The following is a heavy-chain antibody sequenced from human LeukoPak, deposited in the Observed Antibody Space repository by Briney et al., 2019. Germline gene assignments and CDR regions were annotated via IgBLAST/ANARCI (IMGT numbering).Heavy chain of an antibody. D-gene: IGHD3-22*01. CDR1: GGSISSYY. J-gene: IGHJ4*02. Sequence: PSETLSFTCTVSGGSISSYYWSWIRQPPGKGLEWIGYIYYSGSTNYNPSLKSRVTISVDTSKNQFSLKLSSVTAADTAVYYCARDDSSGNIDYWGQGTLVTVSS. CDR3: ARDDSSGNIDY. CDR2: IYYSGST. V-gene: IGHV4-59*01.